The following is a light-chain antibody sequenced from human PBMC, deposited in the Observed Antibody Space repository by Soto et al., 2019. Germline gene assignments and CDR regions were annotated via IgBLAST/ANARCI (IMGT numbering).Light chain of an antibody. CDR1: QTISNY. CDR3: QQSYNSPQT. Sequence: DIQMTQSPSSLSASVGDRVTITCRASQTISNYLNWYQKKPGKAPKLLIYAASSLQSGVPSRFSGSGSGTDFTLTINSLQPEDFAAYSCQQSYNSPQTFGQGTKVDI. V-gene: IGKV1-39*01. CDR2: AAS. J-gene: IGKJ1*01.